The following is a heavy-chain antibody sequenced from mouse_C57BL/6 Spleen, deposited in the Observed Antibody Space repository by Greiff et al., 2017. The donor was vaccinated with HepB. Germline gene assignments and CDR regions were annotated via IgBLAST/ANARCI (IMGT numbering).Heavy chain of an antibody. V-gene: IGHV1-76*01. CDR1: GYTFTDYY. Sequence: QVQLQQSGAELVRPGASVKLSCKASGYTFTDYYINWVKQRPGQGLEWIARIYPGSGNTYYNEKFKGKATLTAEKSSSTAYMQLSSLTSEDSAVYFCASHDGSSLDYWGQGTTLTVSS. CDR2: IYPGSGNT. J-gene: IGHJ2*01. CDR3: ASHDGSSLDY. D-gene: IGHD1-1*01.